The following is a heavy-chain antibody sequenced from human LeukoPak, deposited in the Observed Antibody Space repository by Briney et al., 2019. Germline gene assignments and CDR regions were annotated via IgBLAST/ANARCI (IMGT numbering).Heavy chain of an antibody. V-gene: IGHV6-1*01. J-gene: IGHJ4*02. D-gene: IGHD3-3*01. CDR3: GRETDFGVVTN. CDR2: TYYRSQQWHS. CDR1: GDSVSSNGAS. Sequence: SQTLSPTCAISGDSVSSNGASWNWIRQSPSRGLEWLGRTYYRSQQWHSDYAPSVKGRITLNPDTSKNQFSLHLNSMTPEDTAVYYCGRETDFGVVTNWGQGTLVTVSS.